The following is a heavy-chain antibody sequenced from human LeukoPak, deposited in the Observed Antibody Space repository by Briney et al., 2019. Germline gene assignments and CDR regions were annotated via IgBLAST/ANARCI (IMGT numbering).Heavy chain of an antibody. Sequence: SETLSLTCTVSGASVSSASYWTWIRQPPGKGVEWIAHIDNGVNTNYNPSLKSRVTISVDTSKNQFFLNLSSVTAADTAVYYCAGLVGRYSSGLYYYYFDYWGQGTLVTVSS. V-gene: IGHV4-61*01. CDR1: GASVSSASY. CDR2: IDNGVNT. J-gene: IGHJ4*02. CDR3: AGLVGRYSSGLYYYYFDY. D-gene: IGHD3-22*01.